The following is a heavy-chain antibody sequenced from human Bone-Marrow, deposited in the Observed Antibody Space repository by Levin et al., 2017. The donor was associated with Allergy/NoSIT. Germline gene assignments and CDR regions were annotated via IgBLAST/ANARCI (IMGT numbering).Heavy chain of an antibody. D-gene: IGHD2-15*01. CDR1: GFTVSSHY. CDR2: IYSGGST. J-gene: IGHJ4*02. Sequence: QAGESLKISCAASGFTVSSHYMSWVRQAPGKGLEWVSVIYSGGSTYYADSVKGRFTISRDNSKNTLYLQMNSLRAEDTAVYYCARVGGYCSGGSCLDYWGQGTLVTVSS. V-gene: IGHV3-53*01. CDR3: ARVGGYCSGGSCLDY.